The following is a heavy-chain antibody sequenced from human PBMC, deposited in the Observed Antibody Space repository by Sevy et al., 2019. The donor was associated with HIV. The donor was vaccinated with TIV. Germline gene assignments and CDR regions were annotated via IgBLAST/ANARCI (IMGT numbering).Heavy chain of an antibody. V-gene: IGHV3-23*01. CDR2: INSGGGNT. Sequence: GESLKISCAASGFTFTEFVMSWVRQAPGKGLEWVSTINSGGGNTYYADSVKGRFTISRDNSQNTLDLQMNSLRAEDTAVYYCAKDVVGGYYDSSGYSDHWGQGTLVTVSS. CDR1: GFTFTEFV. D-gene: IGHD3-22*01. J-gene: IGHJ4*02. CDR3: AKDVVGGYYDSSGYSDH.